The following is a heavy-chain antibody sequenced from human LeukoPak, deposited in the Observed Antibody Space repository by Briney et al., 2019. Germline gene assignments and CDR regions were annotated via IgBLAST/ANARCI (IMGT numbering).Heavy chain of an antibody. J-gene: IGHJ5*02. D-gene: IGHD6-19*01. CDR2: ISGSSGST. V-gene: IGHV3-23*01. CDR3: AKVVGAVGDNWFDP. Sequence: GGSLRLSCAASGFTFSSYAMSWVRQAPGKGLEWVSSISGSSGSTYYADSVKGRFTISRDNSKNTLYLQMNSLRAEDTAVYYCAKVVGAVGDNWFDPWGKGTLVTVSS. CDR1: GFTFSSYA.